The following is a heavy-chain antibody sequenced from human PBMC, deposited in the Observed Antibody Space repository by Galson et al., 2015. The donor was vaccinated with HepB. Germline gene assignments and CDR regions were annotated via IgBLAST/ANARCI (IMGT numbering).Heavy chain of an antibody. CDR2: IKSKTDGGTT. CDR3: TTEDSSGFYPDY. CDR1: GFTFSSYA. Sequence: SLRLSCAASGFTFSSYAMHWVRQAPGKGLEWVGRIKSKTDGGTTDYAAPVKGRFTISRDDSKNTLYLQMNSLKIEDTAVYYCTTEDSSGFYPDYWGQGTLVTVSS. J-gene: IGHJ4*02. D-gene: IGHD3-22*01. V-gene: IGHV3-15*07.